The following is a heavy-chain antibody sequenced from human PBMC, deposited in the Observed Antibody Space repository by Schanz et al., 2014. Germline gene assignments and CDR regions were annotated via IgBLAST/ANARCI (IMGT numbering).Heavy chain of an antibody. J-gene: IGHJ4*02. V-gene: IGHV1-2*06. CDR3: ARARYTGYDCSGY. Sequence: QVQLVQSGAEVKKLGASVKVSCKASGYTFTDYYMHWVRQAPGQGLEWMGRINPNSGETNYEQKFKGRVTLTSDTSISTAFMELSGLTSDDTATYFCARARYTGYDCSGYWGQGTLLIVSS. CDR1: GYTFTDYY. CDR2: INPNSGET. D-gene: IGHD5-12*01.